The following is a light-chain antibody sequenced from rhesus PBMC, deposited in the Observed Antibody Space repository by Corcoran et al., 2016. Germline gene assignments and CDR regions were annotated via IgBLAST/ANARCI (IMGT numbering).Light chain of an antibody. V-gene: IGKV3S9*01. CDR2: GAS. Sequence: EIVMTQSPATLSLSPGERATFSCRASQSVSSHVAWYQQKPDQTPRILIYGASSRATGTPDRFSGSGSGTDCTLIISSLESEGVGLYFCHQYDKLHSFGQGTKVEIK. J-gene: IGKJ2*01. CDR1: QSVSSH. CDR3: HQYDKLHS.